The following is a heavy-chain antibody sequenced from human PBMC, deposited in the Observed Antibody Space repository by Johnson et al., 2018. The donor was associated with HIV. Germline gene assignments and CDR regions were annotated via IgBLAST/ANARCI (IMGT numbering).Heavy chain of an antibody. D-gene: IGHD2-15*01. Sequence: VQLVESGGGLVKPGGSLRLSCAASGFTFSDYYMSWIRQAPGKGLAWVSYISSSGSTIYYAASVKGRFTISSDNSKNTLYLQMNSLRAEDTAVYYCAKIMSKWSVDDDAFDVWGQGTMVTVSS. J-gene: IGHJ3*01. CDR3: AKIMSKWSVDDDAFDV. CDR1: GFTFSDYY. CDR2: ISSSGSTI. V-gene: IGHV3-11*01.